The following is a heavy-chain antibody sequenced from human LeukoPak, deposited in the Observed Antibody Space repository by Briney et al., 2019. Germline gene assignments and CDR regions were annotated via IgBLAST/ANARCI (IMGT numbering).Heavy chain of an antibody. CDR1: GFTFSDYY. CDR3: ARDRRPTIYGGLDS. V-gene: IGHV3-7*01. Sequence: GGSLRLSCAASGFTFSDYYMSWIRQAPGKGLEWVANIKHDGSDSFYVDSVKGRFTISGDNSENSLYLQMHSLRVEDTAMYFCARDRRPTIYGGLDSWGQGTVVTVSS. J-gene: IGHJ4*02. CDR2: IKHDGSDS. D-gene: IGHD4-17*01.